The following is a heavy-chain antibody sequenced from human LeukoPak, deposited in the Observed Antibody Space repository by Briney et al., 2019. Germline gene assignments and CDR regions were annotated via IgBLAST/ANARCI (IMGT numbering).Heavy chain of an antibody. CDR1: GFTFSSYW. V-gene: IGHV3-74*01. J-gene: IGHJ5*02. Sequence: PGGSLRLSCAPSGFTFSSYWMHWVRQAPGKGLVWVSRINSDGSSTSYADSVKGRFTISRDNAKNTLYLQMNSLRAEDTAVYYCAKDRYSNYGNWFDPWGQGTLVTVFS. CDR2: INSDGSST. D-gene: IGHD4-11*01. CDR3: AKDRYSNYGNWFDP.